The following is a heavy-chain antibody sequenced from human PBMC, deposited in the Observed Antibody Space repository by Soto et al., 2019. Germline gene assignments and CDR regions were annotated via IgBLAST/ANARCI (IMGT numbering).Heavy chain of an antibody. CDR1: GYTFTSYD. CDR2: MNPNSGNT. J-gene: IGHJ6*02. V-gene: IGHV1-8*01. Sequence: QVQLVQSGAEVKKPGASVKVSCKASGYTFTSYDINWVRQATGQGLEWMGWMNPNSGNTAYAQKFQGRVTMTRHTARSTAYLELSSLRSEDTAVYYCARDRETYGMDVWGRGTTVTVSS. CDR3: ARDRETYGMDV.